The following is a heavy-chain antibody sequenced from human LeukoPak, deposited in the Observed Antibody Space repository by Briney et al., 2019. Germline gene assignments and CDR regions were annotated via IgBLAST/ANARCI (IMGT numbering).Heavy chain of an antibody. CDR1: GFPFSDYY. CDR3: ARAGPKRSSSGWYSGDY. CDR2: ISSSSSYT. J-gene: IGHJ4*02. V-gene: IGHV3-11*05. Sequence: GGPLRLACAVSGFPFSDYYMSWIRQAPGKGLEWISYISSSSSYTKYADSVKDRFTISRDNAKNSLYLQMNSLRAEDTAVYYCARAGPKRSSSGWYSGDYWGQGTQLTVSS. D-gene: IGHD6-19*01.